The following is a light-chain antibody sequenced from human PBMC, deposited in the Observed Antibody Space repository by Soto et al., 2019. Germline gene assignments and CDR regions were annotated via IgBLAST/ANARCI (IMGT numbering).Light chain of an antibody. J-gene: IGKJ1*01. Sequence: DIQMTQSPSTLSASVGDRVTITCRASQSTSTWLAWYQHKPGKAPNLLIYKASSLESGVPSRFSGSGSGTEFTLTISSLQPDDVATYYCQQYGRYRTFGHGTKVEIK. CDR1: QSTSTW. CDR3: QQYGRYRT. V-gene: IGKV1-5*03. CDR2: KAS.